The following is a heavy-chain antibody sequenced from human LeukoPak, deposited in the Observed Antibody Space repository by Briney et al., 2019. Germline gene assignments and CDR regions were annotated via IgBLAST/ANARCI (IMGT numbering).Heavy chain of an antibody. CDR2: IYSGGST. V-gene: IGHV3-53*04. CDR3: ARTATIFGVVNRRDY. Sequence: PGGSLRLSCAASGFTVSSNYMSWVRQAPGKGLEWVSVIYSGGSTYYADSVKGRFTISRHNSKNTLYLQMNSLRAEDTAVYYCARTATIFGVVNRRDYWGQGTLVTVSS. D-gene: IGHD3-3*01. CDR1: GFTVSSNY. J-gene: IGHJ4*02.